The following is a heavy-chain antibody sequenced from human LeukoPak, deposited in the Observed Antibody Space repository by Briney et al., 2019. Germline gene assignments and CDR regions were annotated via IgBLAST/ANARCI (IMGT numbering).Heavy chain of an antibody. CDR2: ISFSGGST. V-gene: IGHV3-23*01. CDR3: AYSSGSTRYFDF. CDR1: GFTFSSYA. J-gene: IGHJ4*02. D-gene: IGHD3-10*01. Sequence: GGSLRLSCAASGFTFSSYAMTWVRQAPGKGLDWVSSISFSGGSTYYADSVKGRFTISRDNSKNTLDLQMNSLRAEDTAVYYCAYSSGSTRYFDFWGQGTLLTVSS.